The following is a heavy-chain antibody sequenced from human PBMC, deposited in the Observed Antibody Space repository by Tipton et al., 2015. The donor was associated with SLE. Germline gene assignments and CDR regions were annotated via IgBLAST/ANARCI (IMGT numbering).Heavy chain of an antibody. CDR2: IYTSGST. CDR1: GGSISSSSYY. Sequence: TLSLTCTVSGGSISSSSYYWAYWSWIRQPAGKGLEWIGRIYTSGSTNYNPSLKSRVTISVDTSKNQFSLKLSSVTAADTAVYYCAREDGGVVPATILSDGMDVWGQGTTVTVSS. V-gene: IGHV4-61*02. D-gene: IGHD2-2*02. CDR3: AREDGGVVPATILSDGMDV. J-gene: IGHJ6*02.